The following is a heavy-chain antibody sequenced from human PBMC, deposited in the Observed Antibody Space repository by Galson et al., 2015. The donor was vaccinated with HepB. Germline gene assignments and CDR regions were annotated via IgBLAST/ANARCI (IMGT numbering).Heavy chain of an antibody. J-gene: IGHJ4*02. CDR1: GLTFRNYG. CDR2: IWYDGSDK. Sequence: SLRLSCAASGLTFRNYGMNWVRQAPGKGLEWVAIIWYDGSDKYYGDSVQGRFTISKDNAKNTLYLQMNNLRAEDTAMYYCATSAPGTIVGSLWGQGIMVIVTS. V-gene: IGHV3-33*01. CDR3: ATSAPGTIVGSL. D-gene: IGHD1-26*01.